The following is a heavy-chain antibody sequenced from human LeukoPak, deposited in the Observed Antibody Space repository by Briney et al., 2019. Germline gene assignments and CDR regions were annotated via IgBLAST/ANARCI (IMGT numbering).Heavy chain of an antibody. J-gene: IGHJ3*02. Sequence: ASVKVSCKASGYTFTGYYLHWGRQAPGLGPEWMGGINPNSGATNYAQKFQGRVTVTRDTSLTTVYMDLSRLTYDDTALYYCARIGVGTGAFDIWGQATMITVSS. V-gene: IGHV1-2*02. CDR3: ARIGVGTGAFDI. D-gene: IGHD3-3*01. CDR1: GYTFTGYY. CDR2: INPNSGAT.